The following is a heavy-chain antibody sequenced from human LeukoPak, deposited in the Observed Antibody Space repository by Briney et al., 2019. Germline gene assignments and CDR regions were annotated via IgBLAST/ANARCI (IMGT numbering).Heavy chain of an antibody. CDR1: GYTFTGYY. J-gene: IGHJ4*02. Sequence: GSVKVSCKASGYTFTGYYMHWVRQAPGQGLEWLGWINPNSGVTNYAQNFQGRVTMTRDTSISTAYMELSRLRSDDTAVYYCALGRSDGYNYADYWGQGTLVTVSS. D-gene: IGHD5-24*01. CDR2: INPNSGVT. V-gene: IGHV1-2*02. CDR3: ALGRSDGYNYADY.